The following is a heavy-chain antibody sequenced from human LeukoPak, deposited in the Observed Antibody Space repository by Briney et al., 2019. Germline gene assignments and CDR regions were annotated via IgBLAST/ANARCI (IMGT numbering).Heavy chain of an antibody. Sequence: ASVKVSCKASGYTFTSYGISWVRQAPGQGLEWMGWISAYNGNTNYAQKLQGRVTMTTDTSTSTAYMELRSLRSDDTAVYYCATGAGGGYYDFWSGRSNDAFDIXGQGTMVTVSS. CDR1: GYTFTSYG. V-gene: IGHV1-18*01. J-gene: IGHJ3*02. CDR3: ATGAGGGYYDFWSGRSNDAFDI. CDR2: ISAYNGNT. D-gene: IGHD3-3*01.